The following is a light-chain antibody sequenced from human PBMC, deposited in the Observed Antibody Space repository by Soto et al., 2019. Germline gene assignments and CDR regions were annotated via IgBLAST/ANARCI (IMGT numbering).Light chain of an antibody. Sequence: DIVLTQSPATLSLSPGERATLSCRASQSVSSYLAWYQQKPGQAPRLLIYDASNRAPGIPARFSGSGSPTDFTLTSSSLEPEGFAVYYCQQRKSRLTFGGGTKVEI. J-gene: IGKJ4*01. CDR1: QSVSSY. V-gene: IGKV3-11*01. CDR3: QQRKSRLT. CDR2: DAS.